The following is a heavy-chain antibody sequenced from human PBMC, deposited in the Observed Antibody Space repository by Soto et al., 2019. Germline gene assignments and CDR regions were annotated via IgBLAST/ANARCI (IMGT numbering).Heavy chain of an antibody. CDR3: ATAYYYDSSGYYNWGYFQH. J-gene: IGHJ1*01. D-gene: IGHD3-22*01. V-gene: IGHV1-18*01. CDR1: GYTFTSYG. Sequence: QVQLVQSGAEVKKPGASVKVSCKASGYTFTSYGISWVRQAPGQGLEWMGWISAYNGNTNYAQKLQGRVTMTTDTSTSTAYMELRSLRSDDTAVYYCATAYYYDSSGYYNWGYFQHWGQGTLVTVSS. CDR2: ISAYNGNT.